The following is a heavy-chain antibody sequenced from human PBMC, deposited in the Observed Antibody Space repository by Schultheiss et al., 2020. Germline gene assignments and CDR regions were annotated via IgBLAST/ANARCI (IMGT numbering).Heavy chain of an antibody. CDR1: GFTFSSYA. V-gene: IGHV3-21*05. Sequence: GGSLRLACAASGFTFSSYAMSWVRQPPGKGLEWVSYISPSGTDIAYADSVRGRFTISRDNAKNSLSLQMNSLRAEDTAVYYCIKNEGRAGGDCWGKGTLVTVSS. J-gene: IGHJ4*02. CDR2: ISPSGTDI. CDR3: IKNEGRAGGDC. D-gene: IGHD2-21*02.